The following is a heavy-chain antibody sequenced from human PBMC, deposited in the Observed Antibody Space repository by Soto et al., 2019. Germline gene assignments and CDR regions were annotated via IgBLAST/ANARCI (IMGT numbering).Heavy chain of an antibody. CDR2: ISYDGSNK. J-gene: IGHJ3*02. V-gene: IGHV3-30*18. Sequence: QVQLVESGGGVVQPGRSLRLSCAASGFTFSSYGMHWVRQAPGKGLEWVAVISYDGSNKYYADSVKGRFTISRDNSKNTLYLQMNSLRAEDTAVYYCAKDREQLDGAFDIWGQGTMVTVSS. CDR3: AKDREQLDGAFDI. D-gene: IGHD6-13*01. CDR1: GFTFSSYG.